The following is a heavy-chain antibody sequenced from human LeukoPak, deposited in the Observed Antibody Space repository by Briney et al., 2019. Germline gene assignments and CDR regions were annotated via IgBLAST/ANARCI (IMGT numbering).Heavy chain of an antibody. CDR3: TRGNQVLLYFFDY. Sequence: PGGSLRLSCTASGFTFSDYAMSWVRQAPGKGLEWVSFIRSKAYGGTTEYAASVKGRFTISRDDSKSIAYLEMNSLITEDTAVYYCTRGNQVLLYFFDYWGQGTLATVSS. CDR2: IRSKAYGGTT. D-gene: IGHD2-2*01. CDR1: GFTFSDYA. J-gene: IGHJ4*02. V-gene: IGHV3-49*04.